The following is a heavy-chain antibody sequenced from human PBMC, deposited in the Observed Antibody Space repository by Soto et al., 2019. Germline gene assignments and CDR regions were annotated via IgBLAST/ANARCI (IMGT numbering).Heavy chain of an antibody. J-gene: IGHJ4*02. Sequence: EVQLVESGGGLVQPGGSLRLSCAASGFTFSNYWMSWDRQAPGKGLEWVANIKQDGSEKHYLDSVKGRFSICRDNADNSLYLQMNNLRAVDTAVYYCARTSPSTARDFDYWGQGTLVTVSS. CDR1: GFTFSNYW. CDR2: IKQDGSEK. D-gene: IGHD6-6*01. V-gene: IGHV3-7*05. CDR3: ARTSPSTARDFDY.